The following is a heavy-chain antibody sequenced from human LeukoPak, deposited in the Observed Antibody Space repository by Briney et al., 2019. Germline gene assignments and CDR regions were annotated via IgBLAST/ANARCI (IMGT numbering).Heavy chain of an antibody. Sequence: KTSETLSLTCTVSGVSLSGHYWSWIRQPPGKRLEWIGYVSYTGRTKYNPSLQSRVTISIDTSKSQFSLKLPSVTSADTAVYSCARLLDNDISGDPDTFDVWGQGTTVIVSS. D-gene: IGHD3-22*01. V-gene: IGHV4-59*11. CDR1: GVSLSGHY. CDR2: VSYTGRT. J-gene: IGHJ3*01. CDR3: ARLLDNDISGDPDTFDV.